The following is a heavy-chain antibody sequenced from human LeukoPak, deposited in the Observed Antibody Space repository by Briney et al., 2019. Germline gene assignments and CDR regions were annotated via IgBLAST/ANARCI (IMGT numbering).Heavy chain of an antibody. V-gene: IGHV3-7*01. J-gene: IGHJ4*02. CDR1: GFTFSSYW. CDR3: ARDLGYSYGYWNY. Sequence: PGGSLRLSCAASGFTFSSYWMSWVRQAPGKGLEWVANIKQDGSEKYYVDSVKGRFTISRDSAKNSLYLQMNSLRAEDTAVYYCARDLGYSYGYWNYWGQGTLVTVSS. CDR2: IKQDGSEK. D-gene: IGHD5-18*01.